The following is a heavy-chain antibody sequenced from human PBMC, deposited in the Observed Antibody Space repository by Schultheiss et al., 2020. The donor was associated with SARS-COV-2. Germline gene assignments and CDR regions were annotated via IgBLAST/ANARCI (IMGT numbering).Heavy chain of an antibody. D-gene: IGHD2-15*01. CDR1: GFTFSTYG. Sequence: GGSLRLSCAASGFTFSTYGMHWVRQAPGKGLEFVASIRSSGRDIYYADSMQGRFTVSRDNGKNSLYLQMTSLRAEDTAVYYCARDAFCGGGSCYGRVDSWGQGTLVTVSS. CDR3: ARDAFCGGGSCYGRVDS. J-gene: IGHJ4*02. V-gene: IGHV3-21*01. CDR2: IRSSGRDI.